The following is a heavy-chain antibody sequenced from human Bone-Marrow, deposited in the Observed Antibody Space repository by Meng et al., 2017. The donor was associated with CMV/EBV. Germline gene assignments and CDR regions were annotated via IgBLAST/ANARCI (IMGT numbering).Heavy chain of an antibody. CDR3: VKDVTPGGADR. CDR2: IIWKSGRT. V-gene: IGHV3-9*02. CDR1: GFSSLDYG. J-gene: IGHJ5*02. Sequence: SLKIPCVVSGFSSLDYGIHWVRQAPGKGLEWVSGIIWKSGRTGYVDSVRGRFTISRDNAKNSLYLEMDSLRVGDTALYYCVKDVTPGGADRWGQGTLVTVSS. D-gene: IGHD3-10*01.